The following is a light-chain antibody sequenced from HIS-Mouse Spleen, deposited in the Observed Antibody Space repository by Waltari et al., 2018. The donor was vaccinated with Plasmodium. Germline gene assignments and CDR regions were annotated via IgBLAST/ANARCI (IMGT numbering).Light chain of an antibody. V-gene: IGLV2-8*01. CDR3: SSYAGSNNLV. CDR1: SSDVGGYNY. CDR2: EVS. J-gene: IGLJ2*01. Sequence: QSALTQPPSASGSPGQSVTISCTGTSSDVGGYNYVSWYQQHPGKAPKLLIYEVSKRPSGVTDGFSGSKSGNTASQNVSGLQAEDEADYYCSSYAGSNNLVFGGGTKLTVL.